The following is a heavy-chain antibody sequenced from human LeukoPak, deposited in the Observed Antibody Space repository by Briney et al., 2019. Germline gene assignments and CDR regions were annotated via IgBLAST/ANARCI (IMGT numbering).Heavy chain of an antibody. Sequence: ASVKVSCRASGYTFTSYDINWVRQATGQGLEWMGWMNPNSGNTGYAQKFQGRVTMTRNTSISTAYMELSSLRSEDTAVYYCARGPYGSGSYYDYYYYGMDVWGQGTTVTVSS. CDR3: ARGPYGSGSYYDYYYYGMDV. J-gene: IGHJ6*02. CDR2: MNPNSGNT. V-gene: IGHV1-8*01. D-gene: IGHD3-10*01. CDR1: GYTFTSYD.